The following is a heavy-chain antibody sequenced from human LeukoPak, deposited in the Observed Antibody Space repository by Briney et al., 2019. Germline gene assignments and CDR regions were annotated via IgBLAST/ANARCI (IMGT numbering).Heavy chain of an antibody. V-gene: IGHV3-20*04. CDR1: GFTFDDYG. CDR3: ARATSDYGDYASGAFDI. D-gene: IGHD4-17*01. CDR2: INWNGGST. Sequence: GGSLRLSCAASGFTFDDYGMSWVRQAPGKGLEWVSGINWNGGSTGYADSVKGRFTISRDNAKNSLYLQMNSLRAEDTALYYCARATSDYGDYASGAFDIWGQGTVVTVSS. J-gene: IGHJ3*02.